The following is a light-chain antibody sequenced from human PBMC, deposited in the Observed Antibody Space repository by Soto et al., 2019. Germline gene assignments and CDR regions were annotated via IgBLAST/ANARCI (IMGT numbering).Light chain of an antibody. Sequence: QTVVTQPPSVSGAPGQRVTISCTGSSSNIGAGYDVHWYQQLPGTAPKLLIYGNSNRPSGVPDRFSGSKSGTSASLAITGLQAEDEADYYCISYTDRQSYLFGTGTKLTVL. V-gene: IGLV1-40*01. CDR1: SSNIGAGYD. CDR2: GNS. J-gene: IGLJ1*01. CDR3: ISYTDRQSYL.